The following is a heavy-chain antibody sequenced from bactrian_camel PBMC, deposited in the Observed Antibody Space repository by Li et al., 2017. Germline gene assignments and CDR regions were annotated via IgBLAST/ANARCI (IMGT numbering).Heavy chain of an antibody. CDR2: IINRGGTT. CDR3: GDIGLRN. V-gene: IGHV3S25*01. D-gene: IGHD5*01. J-gene: IGHJ4*01. CDR1: GFTLSSYR. Sequence: QLVESGGGLVQPGGSLRLSCAASGFTLSSYRTYWVRQAPGKGLEWVSIINRGGTTYYADSMKGRFTISRDNATNTVYLQMNSLKPEDTAVYYCGDIGLRNWGQGTQVTVS.